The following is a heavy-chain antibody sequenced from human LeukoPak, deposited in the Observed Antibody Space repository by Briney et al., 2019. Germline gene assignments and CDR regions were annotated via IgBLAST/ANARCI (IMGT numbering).Heavy chain of an antibody. D-gene: IGHD3-22*01. CDR2: IYYSGST. CDR1: GGSISSSSYY. V-gene: IGHV4-39*07. Sequence: SETLSLTCTVSGGSISSSSYYWGWIRQPPGKGLEWIGSIYYSGSTYYNPSLKSRVTISVDTSKNQSSLKLSSVTAADTAVYYCAREKGGYYDSSGYSPFDIWGQGTMVTVSS. J-gene: IGHJ3*02. CDR3: AREKGGYYDSSGYSPFDI.